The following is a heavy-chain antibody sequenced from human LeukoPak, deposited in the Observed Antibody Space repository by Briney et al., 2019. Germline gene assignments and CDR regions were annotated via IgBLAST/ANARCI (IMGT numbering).Heavy chain of an antibody. J-gene: IGHJ5*02. CDR2: IYTSGST. V-gene: IGHV4-61*02. CDR1: GGSISSGSYY. CDR3: ARHRRSGYSSSGRGTWFDP. D-gene: IGHD6-13*01. Sequence: SETLSLTCTVSGGSISSGSYYWSWIRQPAGKGLEWIGRIYTSGSTNYNPSLKSRVTISVDTSKNQFSLKLSSVTAADTAVYYCARHRRSGYSSSGRGTWFDPWGQGTLVTVSS.